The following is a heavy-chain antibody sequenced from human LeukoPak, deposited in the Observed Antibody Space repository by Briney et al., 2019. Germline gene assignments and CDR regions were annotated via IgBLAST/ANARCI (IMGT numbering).Heavy chain of an antibody. J-gene: IGHJ4*02. CDR1: GFTFSSSD. Sequence: HPGGSLRLSCAASGFTFSSSDMHWVRQPTGKGLEWVSAIGTIGDTYYPGSVKGRFTISRENAKNTLYLQMNSLRAGDTAVYYCARDIGGATMIHWGQGTLVTVSS. V-gene: IGHV3-13*01. D-gene: IGHD3-22*01. CDR2: IGTIGDT. CDR3: ARDIGGATMIH.